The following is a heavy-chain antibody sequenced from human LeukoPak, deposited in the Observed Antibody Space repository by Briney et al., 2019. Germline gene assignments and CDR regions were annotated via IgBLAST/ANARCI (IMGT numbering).Heavy chain of an antibody. Sequence: GGTLRLSCAASGFTFSSYGMSWVRQAPGKGLEWVSSISSSSYIYYADSVKGRFTISRDNAKNSLYLQMNSLRAEDTAVYYCARDLDTMVRGVDSYYYYYMDVWGKGTTVTTSS. J-gene: IGHJ6*03. CDR3: ARDLDTMVRGVDSYYYYYMDV. CDR1: GFTFSSYG. D-gene: IGHD3-10*01. CDR2: ISSSSYI. V-gene: IGHV3-21*01.